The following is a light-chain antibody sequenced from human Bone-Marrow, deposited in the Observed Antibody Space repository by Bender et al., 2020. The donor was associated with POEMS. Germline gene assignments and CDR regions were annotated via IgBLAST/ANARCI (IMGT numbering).Light chain of an antibody. J-gene: IGLJ1*01. CDR2: DVS. Sequence: QSALTQPASVSGSPGQSITISCTGTRFDIGGSNYVSWYQQHPGKAPKVILYDVSNRPSGISDRFSGSKSGNTASLTISGLQAEDEADYYCCSYSGVGFFGAGTKVTVL. V-gene: IGLV2-14*03. CDR1: RFDIGGSNY. CDR3: CSYSGVGF.